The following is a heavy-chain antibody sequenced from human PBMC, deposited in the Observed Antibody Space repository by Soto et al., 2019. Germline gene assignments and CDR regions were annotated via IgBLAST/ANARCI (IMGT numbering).Heavy chain of an antibody. CDR2: IYSSGSA. D-gene: IGHD3-3*01. V-gene: IGHV4-59*01. CDR1: GSSISDYY. J-gene: IGHJ4*02. Sequence: XTQSLCNTFSGSSISDYYGRWIPPPPGKGLEWLGYIYSSGSANYNPSLKTRITMSVDTSKNQFSLNLNSVTDADTAVYYSARVLSGFKDHHFDYWGQGTLVTVSS. CDR3: ARVLSGFKDHHFDY.